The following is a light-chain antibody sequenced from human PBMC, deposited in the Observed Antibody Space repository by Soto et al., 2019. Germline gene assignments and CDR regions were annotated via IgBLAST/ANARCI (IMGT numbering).Light chain of an antibody. CDR2: AAS. Sequence: DIQMTQSPSSLSASVGDRVTITCRASQSISSYLNWYQQKPGKSPKLLIYAASSLQSGVPSRSSGTGSGSDCTSPSNSLKPEDFANSFCHHSNGPPIPSGQGTRL. CDR3: HHSNGPPIP. CDR1: QSISSY. V-gene: IGKV1-39*01. J-gene: IGKJ5*01.